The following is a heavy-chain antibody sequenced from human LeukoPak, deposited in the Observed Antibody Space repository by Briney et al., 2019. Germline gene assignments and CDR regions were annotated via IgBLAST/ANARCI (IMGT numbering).Heavy chain of an antibody. Sequence: SVKVSCKASGYTFTGYYMHWVRQAPGQGLEWMGWINPSSGGTNYALKFQGRVTMTRDTSISTAYMELSRLRSDDTAAYYCARERIFGVVINGDGIVDAFDIWGQGTMVTVSS. V-gene: IGHV1-2*02. CDR2: INPSSGGT. J-gene: IGHJ3*02. CDR3: ARERIFGVVINGDGIVDAFDI. D-gene: IGHD3-3*01. CDR1: GYTFTGYY.